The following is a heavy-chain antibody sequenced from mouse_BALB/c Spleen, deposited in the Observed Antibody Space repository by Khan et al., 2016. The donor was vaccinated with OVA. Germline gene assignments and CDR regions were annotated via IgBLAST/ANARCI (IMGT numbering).Heavy chain of an antibody. J-gene: IGHJ2*01. V-gene: IGHV1-87*01. Sequence: QVQLQQSGAELARPGASVKLSCKASGYTFTNYWMQWVRQRPGQGLEWIGAIYPGDGDSTYTQKFKDKATLTADTSSSTAYMELSNLASEDSAVYYCAGREVRRGGFDYWGQGTTLTVSS. CDR2: IYPGDGDS. CDR1: GYTFTNYW. CDR3: AGREVRRGGFDY.